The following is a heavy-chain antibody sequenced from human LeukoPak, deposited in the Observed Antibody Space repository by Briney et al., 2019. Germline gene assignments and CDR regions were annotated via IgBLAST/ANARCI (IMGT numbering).Heavy chain of an antibody. V-gene: IGHV4-39*07. Sequence: SETLSLTCTVSGGSISSSSYYWGWIRQPPGKGLEWIGSMYSSGSTYYNPSLKSRVTISVDTSKNQFSLKLSSVTAADTAVYYCARTLIMVRGVIENWFDPWGQGTLVTVSS. CDR1: GGSISSSSYY. D-gene: IGHD3-10*01. CDR3: ARTLIMVRGVIENWFDP. CDR2: MYSSGST. J-gene: IGHJ5*02.